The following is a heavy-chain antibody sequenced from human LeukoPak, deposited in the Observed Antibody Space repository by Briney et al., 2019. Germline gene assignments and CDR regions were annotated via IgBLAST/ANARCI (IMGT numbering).Heavy chain of an antibody. J-gene: IGHJ4*02. CDR3: ARDQFADY. CDR2: IKHDGSET. D-gene: IGHD3-10*01. Sequence: GASLRLSCAASGFSFRTHWMSWVRQAPGKGLEWVANIKHDGSETFYVDSLKGRFTISRDNAKNSLYLQMNSLRAEDTAVYYCARDQFADYWGQGTLVTVSS. CDR1: GFSFRTHW. V-gene: IGHV3-7*01.